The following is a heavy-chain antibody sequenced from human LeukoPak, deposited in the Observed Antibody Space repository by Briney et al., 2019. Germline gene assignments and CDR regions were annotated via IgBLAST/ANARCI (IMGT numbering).Heavy chain of an antibody. CDR2: IYYSGST. CDR3: ARDPVIAAAGVYYFDY. J-gene: IGHJ4*02. CDR1: GGSISSSSYY. V-gene: IGHV4-39*07. Sequence: PSETLSLTCTVSGGSISSSSYYWGWIRQPPGKGLERIGSIYYSGSTHYNRYLKSRVPISVDTSKNQFSLKMSSVTAADTAVYYCARDPVIAAAGVYYFDYWGQGTLVTVSS. D-gene: IGHD6-13*01.